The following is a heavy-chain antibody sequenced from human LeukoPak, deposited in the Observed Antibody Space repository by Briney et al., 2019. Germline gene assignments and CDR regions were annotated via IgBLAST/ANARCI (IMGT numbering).Heavy chain of an antibody. J-gene: IGHJ5*02. CDR1: GFTFTNYA. CDR2: ISYDGNTK. V-gene: IGHV3-30-3*01. D-gene: IGHD4-23*01. Sequence: GGSLRLSCAASGFTFTNYAMNWVRQAPGKGLEWVTIISYDGNTKIYADSVKGRFTISRDNSKNTLYLQMNSLRAEDTAVYYCAKDYGGNSNWFDPWGQGTLVTVSS. CDR3: AKDYGGNSNWFDP.